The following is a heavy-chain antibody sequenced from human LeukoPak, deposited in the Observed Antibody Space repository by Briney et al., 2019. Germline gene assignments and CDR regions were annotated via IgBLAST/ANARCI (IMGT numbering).Heavy chain of an antibody. J-gene: IGHJ4*02. V-gene: IGHV4-39*01. CDR3: ARGRNGGYYDPESYFDY. Sequence: PSETLSLTCTVSGGSISSSSYYWGWIRQPPGKGLEWIGSIYYSGSTYYNPSLKSRVTISVDTSKNQFSLKLSSVTAADTAVYYCARGRNGGYYDPESYFDYWGQGTLVTVSS. CDR2: IYYSGST. CDR1: GGSISSSSYY. D-gene: IGHD3-22*01.